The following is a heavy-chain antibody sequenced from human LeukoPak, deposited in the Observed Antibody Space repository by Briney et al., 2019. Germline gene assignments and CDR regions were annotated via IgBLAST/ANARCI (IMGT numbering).Heavy chain of an antibody. CDR2: IKSYGSET. V-gene: IGHV3-74*01. Sequence: PGGSLRLLCAASGFPFSSFWIYGVRHAPGKGLVWVSRIKSYGSETLYADSVKGRFTIYRDNAKNTLYLQMNSLRAEDTAVYYCARVRMGDDFNPFDYWGQGTLVTVSS. J-gene: IGHJ4*02. D-gene: IGHD3-16*01. CDR3: ARVRMGDDFNPFDY. CDR1: GFPFSSFW.